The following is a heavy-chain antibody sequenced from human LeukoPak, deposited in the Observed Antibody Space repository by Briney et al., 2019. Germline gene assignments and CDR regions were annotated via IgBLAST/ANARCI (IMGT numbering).Heavy chain of an antibody. CDR1: GGSFSGYY. D-gene: IGHD3-3*01. J-gene: IGHJ5*02. V-gene: IGHV4-34*01. CDR3: AKHLRRRFFSKTLGFDP. CDR2: INHSGST. Sequence: SETLSLTCAVYGGSFSGYYWSWIRQPPGKGLEWVGEINHSGSTNYNPSLKSRVSISLDSSKNQFSLKLSSVTAADTAVYYCAKHLRRRFFSKTLGFDPWGQGTLVTVSS.